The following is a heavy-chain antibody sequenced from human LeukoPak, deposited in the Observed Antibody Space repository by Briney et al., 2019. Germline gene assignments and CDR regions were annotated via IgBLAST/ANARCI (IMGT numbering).Heavy chain of an antibody. CDR2: IYHSGST. CDR1: GDSISRGGNS. V-gene: IGHV4-30-2*01. J-gene: IGHJ4*02. Sequence: SETLSLTCAVSGDSISRGGNSWHWLRQPPGRGPEGVGNIYHSGSTYYNPSLKSRVTISVDTSKNQFSLKLTSVTAADTAVYYCARMDPCSGGSCYDYWGQGTLVTVSS. CDR3: ARMDPCSGGSCYDY. D-gene: IGHD2-15*01.